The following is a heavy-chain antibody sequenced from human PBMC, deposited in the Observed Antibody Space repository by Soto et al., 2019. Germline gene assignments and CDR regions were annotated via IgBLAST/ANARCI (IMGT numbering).Heavy chain of an antibody. CDR2: ISSSGSTR. CDR1: GFTFSGYQ. V-gene: IGHV3-48*03. Sequence: EVQLVESGGGLIQPGGSLRLSCAASGFTFSGYQMIWVRQAPGKGLEWVSYISSSGSTRYYADSVKGRFTISRDNAINSLYLQMNSLRAEDTAVYYCARDLHPSERWLQLRPPGPLDYWGQGTLVTVSS. J-gene: IGHJ4*02. CDR3: ARDLHPSERWLQLRPPGPLDY. D-gene: IGHD5-12*01.